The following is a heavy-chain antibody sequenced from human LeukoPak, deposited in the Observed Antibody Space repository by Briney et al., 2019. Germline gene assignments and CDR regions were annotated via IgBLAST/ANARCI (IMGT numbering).Heavy chain of an antibody. CDR1: GYTFTRYD. D-gene: IGHD2-21*02. V-gene: IGHV1-8*01. Sequence: ASVKVSCEASGYTFTRYDINFVRQATVEGLEWIGWVKRKSGNKGYAQKFQGRVTMNRKTSISTAYMELSSLRSEDTAVYYCARGRNPDCGGDCGFDYWGQGTLVTVSS. CDR3: ARGRNPDCGGDCGFDY. J-gene: IGHJ4*02. CDR2: VKRKSGNK.